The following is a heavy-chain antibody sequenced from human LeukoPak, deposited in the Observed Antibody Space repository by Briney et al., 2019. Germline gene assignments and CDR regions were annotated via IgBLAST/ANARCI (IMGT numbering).Heavy chain of an antibody. J-gene: IGHJ5*02. CDR2: IYSSGTT. Sequence: SETLSLTCTVSGGSINNYYWNWIRQPPGKGLEWIGYIYSSGTTNYNPSLKSRVTISVDTSKNQFSLKLTSVTAADTAVYYCAREDGYNSAWFDPWGQGTLVTVSS. CDR3: AREDGYNSAWFDP. CDR1: GGSINNYY. V-gene: IGHV4-59*01. D-gene: IGHD5-24*01.